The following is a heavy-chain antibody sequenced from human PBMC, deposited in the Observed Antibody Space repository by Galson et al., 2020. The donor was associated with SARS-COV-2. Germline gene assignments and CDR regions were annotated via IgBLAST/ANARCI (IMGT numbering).Heavy chain of an antibody. CDR1: GFTFSSYA. V-gene: IGHV3-30*04. J-gene: IGHJ4*02. Sequence: QLGESLKISCAASGFTFSSYAMHWVRQAPGKGLEWVAVISYDGSNNYYADSVQGRFTISRDNSKNTLSLQMNSLRAEDTAVYYCARDLGGYFGDWGQGTRVTVSS. CDR2: ISYDGSNN. D-gene: IGHD3-16*01. CDR3: ARDLGGYFGD.